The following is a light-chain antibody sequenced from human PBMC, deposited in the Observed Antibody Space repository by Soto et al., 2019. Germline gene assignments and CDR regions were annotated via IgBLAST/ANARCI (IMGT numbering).Light chain of an antibody. J-gene: IGKJ4*01. CDR3: QQSYFTPPT. CDR1: QSISTY. CDR2: AAS. Sequence: DIQMTQSPFSLSASVGDRVTITCRASQSISTYVNWYQHKPGKAPELLIYAASSLQPGVPSRFSGSGSGTDFTLTIGSLHPEDFATYYCQQSYFTPPTFGGGTTVETK. V-gene: IGKV1-39*01.